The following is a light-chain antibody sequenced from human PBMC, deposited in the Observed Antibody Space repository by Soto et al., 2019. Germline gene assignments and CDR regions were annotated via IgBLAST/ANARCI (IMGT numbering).Light chain of an antibody. V-gene: IGKV3-11*01. CDR3: QQRSNWPWT. Sequence: EIVLTQSPATLSLSPGERATLSCRASQSVSSYLAWYQQKPGQAPRLLIYDASNRATGIPARFSGSGSGTDFTLTLSSLEPEAFAVYYCQQRSNWPWTFGQGTKVEIK. CDR1: QSVSSY. CDR2: DAS. J-gene: IGKJ1*01.